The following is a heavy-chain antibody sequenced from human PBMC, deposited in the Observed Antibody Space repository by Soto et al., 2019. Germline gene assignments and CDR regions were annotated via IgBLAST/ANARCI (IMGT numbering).Heavy chain of an antibody. V-gene: IGHV4-59*01. CDR3: ASSIYYDSSGSDPNFDY. CDR1: GGSISSYY. CDR2: IYYSGST. D-gene: IGHD3-22*01. J-gene: IGHJ4*02. Sequence: PSETLSLTCTVSGGSISSYYWSWIRQPPGKGLEWIGYIYYSGSTNYNPSLKSRVTISVDTSKNQFSLKLSSVTAADTAVYYCASSIYYDSSGSDPNFDYWGQGTLVPVSS.